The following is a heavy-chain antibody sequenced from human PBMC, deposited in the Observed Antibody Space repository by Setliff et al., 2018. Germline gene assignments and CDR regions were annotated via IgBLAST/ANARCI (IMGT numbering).Heavy chain of an antibody. D-gene: IGHD6-19*01. CDR2: ITNKVKGYTT. J-gene: IGHJ6*02. V-gene: IGHV3-72*01. Sequence: PGGSLRLSCEASGFIFSNYAMDWVRQAPGKGLEWIGRITNKVKGYTTEYAASVRGRFTISRDDSKSSLYLQMNSLKTEDTAVYYCADAGSAKGLDIWGQGTTVTVSS. CDR3: ADAGSAKGLDI. CDR1: GFIFSNYA.